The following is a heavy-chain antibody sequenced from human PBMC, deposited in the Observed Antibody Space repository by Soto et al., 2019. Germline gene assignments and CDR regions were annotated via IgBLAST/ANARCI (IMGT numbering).Heavy chain of an antibody. CDR1: GGSISSGGYY. V-gene: IGHV4-31*03. CDR3: AREKWLPKGSWFAP. Sequence: QVQLQESGPGLVKPSQTLSLTCTVSGGSISSGGYYWSWIRQHPGKGLEWIGYIYYSGSTYYNPSHKSRVTISVDTSKNQCSLKLSSVTAADTAVYYCAREKWLPKGSWFAPWGQGTLVTVSS. D-gene: IGHD5-12*01. CDR2: IYYSGST. J-gene: IGHJ5*02.